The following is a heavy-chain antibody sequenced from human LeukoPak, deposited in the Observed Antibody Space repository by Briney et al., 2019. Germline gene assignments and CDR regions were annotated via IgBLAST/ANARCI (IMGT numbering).Heavy chain of an antibody. Sequence: GGSLRLSCVASGFTFDEYAMHWVRQVTGKGLEWVSSISWNGGSIGYADSVKGRFTISRDNAKNSLYLQMNSLRPEDMALYYCAKDSSLTSTSSWYFSGAFDIWGQGTMVTVSS. CDR2: ISWNGGSI. J-gene: IGHJ3*02. V-gene: IGHV3-9*03. CDR3: AKDSSLTSTSSWYFSGAFDI. CDR1: GFTFDEYA. D-gene: IGHD6-13*01.